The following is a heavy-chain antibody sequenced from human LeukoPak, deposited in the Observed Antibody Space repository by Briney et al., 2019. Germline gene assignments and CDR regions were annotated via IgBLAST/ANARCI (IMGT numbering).Heavy chain of an antibody. J-gene: IGHJ4*02. Sequence: PGGSLRLSCAASGFTFSSYVMHWVRQAPGKGLEWVAGISCDGNNKYYAESVKGRFTISRDNSKNTLYLQMNSLRAEDTAVYYCAKDWVVRGVISYWGQGTLVTVSS. D-gene: IGHD3-10*01. CDR3: AKDWVVRGVISY. CDR1: GFTFSSYV. V-gene: IGHV3-30*18. CDR2: ISCDGNNK.